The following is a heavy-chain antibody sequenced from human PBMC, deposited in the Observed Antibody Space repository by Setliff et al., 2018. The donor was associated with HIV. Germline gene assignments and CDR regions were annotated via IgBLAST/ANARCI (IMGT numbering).Heavy chain of an antibody. J-gene: IGHJ3*02. D-gene: IGHD3-10*01. V-gene: IGHV4-59*01. Sequence: SETLSLTCTVSGGSMSSYYWSWIRQPPGRGLEWVGYIYYSGSTNYNPSLKSRVSISVDTSKNQFSLKLSSVTAADTAMYYCGRVGFGELFGAFDIWGQGIMVTVSS. CDR1: GGSMSSYY. CDR2: IYYSGST. CDR3: GRVGFGELFGAFDI.